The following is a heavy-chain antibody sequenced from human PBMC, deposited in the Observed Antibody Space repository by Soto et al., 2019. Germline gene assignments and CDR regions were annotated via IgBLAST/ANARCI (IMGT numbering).Heavy chain of an antibody. CDR1: GYTFTSYG. CDR3: ARGERYCSGGSCDPSPYYYGMDV. CDR2: ISAYNGNT. Sequence: ASVKVSCKASGYTFTSYGISWVRQAPGQGLEWMGWISAYNGNTNYAQKLQGRVTMTTDTSTSTAYMELRSLRSDDTAVYYCARGERYCSGGSCDPSPYYYGMDVWGQGTTVTVSS. V-gene: IGHV1-18*01. D-gene: IGHD2-15*01. J-gene: IGHJ6*02.